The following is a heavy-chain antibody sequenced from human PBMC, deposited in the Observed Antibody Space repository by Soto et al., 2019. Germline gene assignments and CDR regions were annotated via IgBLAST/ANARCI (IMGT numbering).Heavy chain of an antibody. CDR1: GFIFSIYA. Sequence: DVQLLESGGDLVQPGGSLRLSCAASGFIFSIYAMSWVRQAPGKGLEWVSLIRGSGGPTNYADSVKGRFTVSRDNSKNILLLQMNSLRAEDTAVYYCVKDFRVGYDWTHDWGQGTLVTVSS. CDR3: VKDFRVGYDWTHD. V-gene: IGHV3-23*01. D-gene: IGHD5-12*01. J-gene: IGHJ4*02. CDR2: IRGSGGPT.